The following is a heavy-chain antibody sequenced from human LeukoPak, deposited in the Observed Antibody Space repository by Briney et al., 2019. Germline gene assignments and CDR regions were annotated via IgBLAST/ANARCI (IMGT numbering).Heavy chain of an antibody. D-gene: IGHD3-22*01. Sequence: SETLSLTCTVSGGSISSYYWSWVRQPPGKGLEWIGYIYYSGSTNYNPSLKSRVTISVDTSKNQFSLKLSSVTAADTAVYYCARYSSGYYYYYYGMDVWGQGTTVTVSS. J-gene: IGHJ6*02. CDR2: IYYSGST. V-gene: IGHV4-59*01. CDR1: GGSISSYY. CDR3: ARYSSGYYYYYYGMDV.